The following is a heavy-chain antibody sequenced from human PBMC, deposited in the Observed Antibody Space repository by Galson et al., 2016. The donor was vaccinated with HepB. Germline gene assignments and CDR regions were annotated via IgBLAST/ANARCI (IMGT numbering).Heavy chain of an antibody. CDR2: INSRGDTT. CDR3: ATFVGLGGSG. CDR1: GFTSNTYA. V-gene: IGHV3-48*02. Sequence: SLRLSCAASGFTSNTYAFNWVRQAPGKGLEWLSYINSRGDTTYYGDSLKGRFTTSRDNAKNSLYLEMNSLTDDDTAIYYCATFVGLGGSGWGQGTLVTVSS. D-gene: IGHD3/OR15-3a*01. J-gene: IGHJ4*02.